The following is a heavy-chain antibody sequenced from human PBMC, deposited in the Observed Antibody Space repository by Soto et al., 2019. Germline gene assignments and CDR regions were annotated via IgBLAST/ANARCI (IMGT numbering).Heavy chain of an antibody. CDR1: GSGFSGDG. Sequence: ALVKGACNAAGSGFSGDGISRLRQDPGQGLEWMGWISAYNGNTNYAQKLQGRVTMTTDTSTSTAYMELRSLRSDDTAVYYCARVLEYSSSDFDYWGQGTLVNVSS. CDR2: ISAYNGNT. V-gene: IGHV1-18*04. CDR3: ARVLEYSSSDFDY. J-gene: IGHJ4*02. D-gene: IGHD6-6*01.